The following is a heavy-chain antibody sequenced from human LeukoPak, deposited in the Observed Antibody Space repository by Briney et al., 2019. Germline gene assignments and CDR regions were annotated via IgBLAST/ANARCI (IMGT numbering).Heavy chain of an antibody. CDR3: ARDRLVKYYYGSGSSTYDAFDI. V-gene: IGHV3-48*04. Sequence: GGTLRLSCAASGFTFSSYGMSWVRQAPGKGLEWVSYISSSSSTIYYADSVKGRFTISRDNAKNSLYLQMNSLRAEDTAVYYCARDRLVKYYYGSGSSTYDAFDIWGQGTMVTVSS. J-gene: IGHJ3*02. CDR2: ISSSSSTI. CDR1: GFTFSSYG. D-gene: IGHD3-10*01.